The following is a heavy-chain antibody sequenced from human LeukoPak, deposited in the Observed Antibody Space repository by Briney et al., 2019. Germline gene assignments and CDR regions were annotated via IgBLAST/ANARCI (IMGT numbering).Heavy chain of an antibody. D-gene: IGHD3-10*01. CDR2: IRYDGSNK. J-gene: IGHJ4*02. CDR1: GFTFSSYG. V-gene: IGHV3-30*02. Sequence: QPGGSLRLSCAASGFTFSSYGMHWVRQAPGKGLEWVAFIRYDGSNKYYADSVKGRFTISRDNSKNTVYLQMNSLRAEDTAVYFCAKDMVRGVITQNFDYWGQGTLVTVSS. CDR3: AKDMVRGVITQNFDY.